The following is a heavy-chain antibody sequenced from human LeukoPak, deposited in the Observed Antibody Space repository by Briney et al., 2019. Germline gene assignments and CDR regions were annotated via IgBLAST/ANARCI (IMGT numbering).Heavy chain of an antibody. CDR3: ARVSIATAGTWWFDL. CDR2: IYYSGST. Sequence: TLSLTCTVSGGSISSGDYYWSWIRQSPGKGLEWIGYIYYSGSTYYNPSLKSRVTISLDTSKNQFSLRLSSVTAADTAVYYCARVSIATAGTWWFDLWGQGTLVTVSS. CDR1: GGSISSGDYY. J-gene: IGHJ5*02. V-gene: IGHV4-30-4*08. D-gene: IGHD6-13*01.